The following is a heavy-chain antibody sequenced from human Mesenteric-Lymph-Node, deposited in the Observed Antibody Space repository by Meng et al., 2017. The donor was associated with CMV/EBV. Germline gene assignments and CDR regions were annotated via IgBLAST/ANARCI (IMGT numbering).Heavy chain of an antibody. CDR1: GFSFTNYG. J-gene: IGHJ3*02. V-gene: IGHV3-30*02. Sequence: GGSLRLSCAASGFSFTNYGMHWVRRAPGKGLEWVAFERHDGSNVYYADSVKGRFTISRDNSKNTMYLQMNSLRAEDTAVYYCAKDMDIVVVPAAHAFDIWGQGTMVTVSS. CDR3: AKDMDIVVVPAAHAFDI. CDR2: ERHDGSNV. D-gene: IGHD2-2*03.